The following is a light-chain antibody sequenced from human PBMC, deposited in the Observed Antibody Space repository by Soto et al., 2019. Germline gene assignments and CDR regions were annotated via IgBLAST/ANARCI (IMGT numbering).Light chain of an antibody. J-gene: IGLJ3*02. CDR1: SSDVGAYNY. CDR3: VSYTGTGVM. CDR2: DVS. Sequence: QSVLTQPASVSGSPGQSITISCTGTSSDVGAYNYVSWYQQHPGKAPKLMIYDVSDRPSGVSNRFSGSESGNTASLTISWLQAEDEADYYCVSYTGTGVMFGGGTQLTVL. V-gene: IGLV2-14*03.